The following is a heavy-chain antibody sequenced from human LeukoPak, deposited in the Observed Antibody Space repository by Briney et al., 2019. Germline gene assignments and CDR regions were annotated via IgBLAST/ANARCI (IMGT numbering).Heavy chain of an antibody. Sequence: PSETLSLTCTVSGASISDNYWSWIRQPPGQGLEWIGRIYTSGGTVYNPSLKSRVTMSVDTSKNQFSLKLGSVTAADTAVYYCARGVFYYDTSGRGYYFDYWGQGTLVTVSS. CDR2: IYTSGGT. CDR3: ARGVFYYDTSGRGYYFDY. D-gene: IGHD3-22*01. V-gene: IGHV4-4*07. J-gene: IGHJ4*02. CDR1: GASISDNY.